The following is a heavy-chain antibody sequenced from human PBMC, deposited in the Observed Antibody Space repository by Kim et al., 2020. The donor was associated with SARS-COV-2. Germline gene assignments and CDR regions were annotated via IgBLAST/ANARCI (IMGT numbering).Heavy chain of an antibody. CDR2: ISGSGGST. CDR3: AKDLYNYGDSGPFDY. CDR1: GFTFSSYA. D-gene: IGHD4-17*01. Sequence: GGSLRLSCAASGFTFSSYAMSWVRQAPGKGLEWVSAISGSGGSTYYADSVKGRFTISRDNSKNTLYLQMNSLRAEDTAVYYCAKDLYNYGDSGPFDYWGQGTLVTVSS. V-gene: IGHV3-23*01. J-gene: IGHJ4*02.